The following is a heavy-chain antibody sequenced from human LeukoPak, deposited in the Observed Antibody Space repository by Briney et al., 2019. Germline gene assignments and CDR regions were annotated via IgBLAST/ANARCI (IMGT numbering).Heavy chain of an antibody. CDR2: ISGSGEIT. V-gene: IGHV3-23*01. D-gene: IGHD3-10*01. Sequence: GGSLRLSCAASGFSFSSYAMSWVRQAPGMRLEWVSSISGSGEITYYADSLEGRFTISRDNSKNTLYLQMNSLRAEDTALYYCAKFSPLPRWGYGSRWGQGTLVTVSS. CDR3: AKFSPLPRWGYGSR. J-gene: IGHJ4*02. CDR1: GFSFSSYA.